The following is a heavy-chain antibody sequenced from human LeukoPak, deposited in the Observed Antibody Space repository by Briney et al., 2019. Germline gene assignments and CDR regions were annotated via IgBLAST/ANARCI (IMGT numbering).Heavy chain of an antibody. D-gene: IGHD5-18*01. J-gene: IGHJ4*02. V-gene: IGHV3-9*01. CDR1: GFTFDDYD. CDR2: ISWNSGSI. CDR3: AKDLGYSSAALDY. Sequence: GRSLRLSCAASGFTFDDYDMHWVRQAPGKGLEWVSGISWNSGSIGYADSVKGRFTISRDNAKNSLYLQMNSLRAEDTALYYCAKDLGYSSAALDYWGQGTLVTVSS.